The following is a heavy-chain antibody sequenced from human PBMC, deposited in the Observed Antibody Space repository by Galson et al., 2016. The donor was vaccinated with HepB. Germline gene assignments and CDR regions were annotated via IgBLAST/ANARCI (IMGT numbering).Heavy chain of an antibody. D-gene: IGHD4-17*01. J-gene: IGHJ3*02. CDR3: AASTVTTHYFDI. V-gene: IGHV1-58*02. Sequence: SVKVSCKASGVTFVASAIQWVRQARGQRLEWIGWIVVGSGNTHYAQKFQSRVSFTRDMSTRAAYMHLLNLESEDTAVYYCAASTVTTHYFDIWGQGSMVTVSS. CDR2: IVVGSGNT. CDR1: GVTFVASA.